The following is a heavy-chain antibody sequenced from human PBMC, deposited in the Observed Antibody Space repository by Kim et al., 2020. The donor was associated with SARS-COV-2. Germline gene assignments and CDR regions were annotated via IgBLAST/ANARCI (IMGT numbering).Heavy chain of an antibody. CDR2: ISADGGST. CDR3: VRWAVIQSRNYYFDF. Sequence: GGSLRLSCVASGFNFGTYWIHWVRQVPGQGLAWLSRISADGGSTSYADSVRGRFTISRDNARNTVFLQMNSLTAEDAAVYYCVRWAVIQSRNYYFDFWGKGTTVTVS. J-gene: IGHJ6*03. V-gene: IGHV3-74*01. D-gene: IGHD3-22*01. CDR1: GFNFGTYW.